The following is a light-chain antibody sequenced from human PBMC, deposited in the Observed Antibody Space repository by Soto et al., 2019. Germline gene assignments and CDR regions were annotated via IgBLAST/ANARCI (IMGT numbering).Light chain of an antibody. CDR3: QQRSNWPRGT. CDR2: DAS. V-gene: IGKV3-11*01. J-gene: IGKJ2*01. CDR1: QSVNSY. Sequence: EIVLTQSPATLSLSPGERATLSCRASQSVNSYLAWYQQKPGQAPRLLIYDASNRATGIPARFSGSGSGTDFTLTTSSLEPEDFTVYFCQQRSNWPRGTFGQGTKLEIK.